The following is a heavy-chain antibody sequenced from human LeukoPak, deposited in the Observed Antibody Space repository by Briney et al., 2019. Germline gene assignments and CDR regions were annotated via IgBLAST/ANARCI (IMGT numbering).Heavy chain of an antibody. D-gene: IGHD2-15*01. CDR3: VKGICSGGSCYRLLDY. J-gene: IGHJ4*02. V-gene: IGHV6-1*01. CDR1: GDSVSSNSAA. CDR2: TYYRSKWYF. Sequence: SQTLSLTCAISGDSVSSNSAAWNWIRQSPSRGLEWLGRTYYRSKWYFDYAVSVKSRITINPDTSKNQFSLQLNSVTPEDTAVYYCVKGICSGGSCYRLLDYWGQGTLVTVSS.